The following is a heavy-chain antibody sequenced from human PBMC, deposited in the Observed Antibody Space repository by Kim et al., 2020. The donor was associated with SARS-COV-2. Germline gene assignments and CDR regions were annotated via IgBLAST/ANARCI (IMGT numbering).Heavy chain of an antibody. CDR3: AKDRGGYSGYEDWFDP. Sequence: VKRLFTITRDTSKNTLYLQMSRLGAEDTAVYYCAKDRGGYSGYEDWFDPWGQGTLVTVSS. D-gene: IGHD5-12*01. V-gene: IGHV3-23*01. J-gene: IGHJ5*02.